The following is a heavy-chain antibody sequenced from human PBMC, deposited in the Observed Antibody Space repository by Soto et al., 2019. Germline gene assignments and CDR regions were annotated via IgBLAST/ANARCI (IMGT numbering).Heavy chain of an antibody. V-gene: IGHV4-34*01. CDR1: GGSFSGYY. J-gene: IGHJ4*02. D-gene: IGHD3-16*01. CDR2: INDSGST. CDR3: ARGPSRADDYVGGSSYNFAY. Sequence: QVQLQQWGAGLLKPSETLSLTCAVYGGSFSGYYWSRIRQPPGKGLEWLGEINDSGSTNYNPSLKGRVTISVDTSKNQFSLKLSSVTAADTAVYYCARGPSRADDYVGGSSYNFAYWGQGTLVTVSS.